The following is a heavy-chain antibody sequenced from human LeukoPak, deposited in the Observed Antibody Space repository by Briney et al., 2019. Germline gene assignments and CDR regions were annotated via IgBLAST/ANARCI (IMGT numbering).Heavy chain of an antibody. V-gene: IGHV1-3*02. CDR3: ARGSNYAFDI. CDR2: SNAGNTNT. J-gene: IGHJ3*02. D-gene: IGHD1-26*01. CDR1: GYTFTNYA. Sequence: ASVKVSCKASGYTFTNYAIHWLRQAPGQRLEWMAWSNAGNTNTKYSQEFQGRVTITRDTSASTAYMELSSLRSEDMAVYYCARGSNYAFDIWGQGTMVTVAS.